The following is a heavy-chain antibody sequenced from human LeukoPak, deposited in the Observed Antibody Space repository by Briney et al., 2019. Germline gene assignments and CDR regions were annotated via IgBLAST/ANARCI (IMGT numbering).Heavy chain of an antibody. Sequence: SVKVSCKASGGTFSSYAISWVRQAPGQGLEWMGGIIPIFGTANYAQKFQGGVTITADESTSTAYMELSSLRSEDTAVYYCASPRGITIFGVVSSPPSLYGMDVWGQGTTVTVSS. CDR2: IIPIFGTA. V-gene: IGHV1-69*13. CDR3: ASPRGITIFGVVSSPPSLYGMDV. D-gene: IGHD3-3*01. CDR1: GGTFSSYA. J-gene: IGHJ6*02.